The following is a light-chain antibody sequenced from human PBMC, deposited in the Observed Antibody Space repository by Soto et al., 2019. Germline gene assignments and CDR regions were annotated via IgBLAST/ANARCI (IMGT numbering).Light chain of an antibody. CDR3: QVWDSDTWV. J-gene: IGLJ3*02. Sequence: SYELTQPPSVSVAPRQTARITCGGNNIGSKNIHWYQQKPGQAPVLVVYDDSDRPSGIPERFSGSNSGNTATLTVSGVEAGDEADYYCQVWDSDTWVFGGGTKLTVL. CDR2: DDS. CDR1: NIGSKN. V-gene: IGLV3-21*02.